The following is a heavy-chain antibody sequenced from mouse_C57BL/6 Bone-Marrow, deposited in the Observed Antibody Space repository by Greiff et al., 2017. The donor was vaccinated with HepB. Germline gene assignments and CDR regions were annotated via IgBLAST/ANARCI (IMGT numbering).Heavy chain of an antibody. CDR1: GFTFNTYA. Sequence: EVHLVESGGGLVQPKGSLKLSRAASGFTFNTYAMHWVRQAPGKGLEWVARIRSKSSNYATYYADSVKDRFTISRDDSQSMLYLQMNNLKTEDTAMYYCVRGKDDYDDPYYFDYWGQGTTLTVSS. D-gene: IGHD2-4*01. CDR3: VRGKDDYDDPYYFDY. CDR2: IRSKSSNYAT. V-gene: IGHV10-3*01. J-gene: IGHJ2*01.